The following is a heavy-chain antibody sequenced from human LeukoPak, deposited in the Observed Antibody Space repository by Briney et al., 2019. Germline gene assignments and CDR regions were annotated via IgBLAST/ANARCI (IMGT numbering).Heavy chain of an antibody. CDR1: GFTFSSYG. Sequence: PGGSLRLSCTASGFTFSSYGMHWVRQAPGKGLEWVTFIRYNGNNKYYADSVKGRFTISRDNAKNSLYLQMNSLRAEDTALYYCAKDKGSSGWYGIDYWGQGTLVTVSS. CDR2: IRYNGNNK. D-gene: IGHD6-19*01. V-gene: IGHV3-30*02. J-gene: IGHJ4*02. CDR3: AKDKGSSGWYGIDY.